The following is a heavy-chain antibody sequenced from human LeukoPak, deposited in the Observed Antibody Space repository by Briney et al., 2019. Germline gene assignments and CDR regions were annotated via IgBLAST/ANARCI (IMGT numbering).Heavy chain of an antibody. CDR2: ISSSSSYI. J-gene: IGHJ4*02. CDR3: VKGDTAGYYKDHFDS. Sequence: PGGSLRLSCAASGFTFSSYSMNWVRQAPGKGLEWVSSISSSSSYIYYADSVKGRFTISRDDAKNSLYLQMNSLRVDDTAFYFCVKGDTAGYYKDHFDSWGQGTLLSVSS. D-gene: IGHD3-9*01. CDR1: GFTFSSYS. V-gene: IGHV3-21*04.